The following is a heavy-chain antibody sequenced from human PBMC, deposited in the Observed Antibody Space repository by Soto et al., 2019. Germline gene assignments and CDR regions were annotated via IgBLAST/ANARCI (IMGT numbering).Heavy chain of an antibody. CDR2: IWYDGSNK. Sequence: QVQLVESGGGVVQPGRSLRLSCAASGFTFSSYGMHWVRQAPGKGLEWVAVIWYDGSNKYYADSVKCRFTISRDNSKNTLYLQMNSLRAEDTAVYYCAREAMDYGGNSGAFDYWGQGTLVTVSS. CDR1: GFTFSSYG. V-gene: IGHV3-33*01. CDR3: AREAMDYGGNSGAFDY. D-gene: IGHD4-17*01. J-gene: IGHJ4*02.